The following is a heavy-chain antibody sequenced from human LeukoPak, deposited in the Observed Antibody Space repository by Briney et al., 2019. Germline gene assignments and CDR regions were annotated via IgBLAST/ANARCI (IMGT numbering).Heavy chain of an antibody. Sequence: GGSLRLSCAAAGFTFSSYWMHWVRQVPGKGLVWVSRINPGGSSTAYADSVKGRFTISRDNAENTLYLQMNSLRAEDTAVYYCEKGGGEFDYWGQGTLLTVSS. CDR2: INPGGSST. CDR1: GFTFSSYW. CDR3: EKGGGEFDY. D-gene: IGHD3-16*01. V-gene: IGHV3-74*01. J-gene: IGHJ4*02.